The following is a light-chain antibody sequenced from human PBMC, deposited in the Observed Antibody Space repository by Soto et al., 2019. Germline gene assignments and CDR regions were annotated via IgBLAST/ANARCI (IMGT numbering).Light chain of an antibody. CDR1: QSISWW. J-gene: IGKJ1*01. CDR2: KAS. CDR3: QQYYISSPWP. Sequence: DIQMTQSPSTLSAFVGDRVTITCRASQSISWWLAWYQQKPGKPPKLLISKASNLESGVPSRFSGSGSGTEFTLTISSLQPDDLGTYFCQQYYISSPWPFGQGTKVEIK. V-gene: IGKV1-5*03.